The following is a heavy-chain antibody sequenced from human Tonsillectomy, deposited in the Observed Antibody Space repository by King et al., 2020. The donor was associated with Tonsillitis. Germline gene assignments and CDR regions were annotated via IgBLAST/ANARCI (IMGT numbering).Heavy chain of an antibody. CDR1: GDSIGSGSHY. Sequence: VQLQESGPGLVKPSQTLSLTCTVPGDSIGSGSHYWGWIRQPAGKGLEFIGRIFSSGNTNYNPSPKSRVTMSVDTPKNQFSLKLSSMTAADTAVYYCARVLRWYENWFDPWGQGTLVTVSS. V-gene: IGHV4-61*02. CDR3: ARVLRWYENWFDP. D-gene: IGHD2-15*01. CDR2: IFSSGNT. J-gene: IGHJ5*02.